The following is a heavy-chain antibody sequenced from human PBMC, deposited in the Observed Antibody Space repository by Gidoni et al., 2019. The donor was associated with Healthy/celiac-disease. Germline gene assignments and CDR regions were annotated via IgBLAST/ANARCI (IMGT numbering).Heavy chain of an antibody. CDR3: ARVCWGLPTKVVVVAATPNWFDP. V-gene: IGHV1-8*01. CDR2: MNPNSGNT. CDR1: GYAFTSYY. Sequence: QVQLVQSGAEVKKPGSSVKVSCKASGYAFTSYYINWVRQATGQGLEWMGWMNPNSGNTGYAQKFQGRVTMTRNTSISTAYMELSSLRSEDTAVYYCARVCWGLPTKVVVVAATPNWFDPWGQGTLVTVSS. J-gene: IGHJ5*02. D-gene: IGHD2-15*01.